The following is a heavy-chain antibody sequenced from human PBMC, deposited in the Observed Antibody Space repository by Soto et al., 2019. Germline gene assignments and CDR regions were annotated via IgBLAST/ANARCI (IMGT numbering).Heavy chain of an antibody. Sequence: QVQLQESGPGLVKPSETLSLTCTVSGGSISSYYWSWIRQPPGKGLEWIGYIYYSGSTNDNPSLKSRVTITGDTSKNQFSLKLSSVAAADTAVYYCARTSNYYYDSSGYYFDDWAQGTLVNVSS. V-gene: IGHV4-59*01. CDR3: ARTSNYYYDSSGYYFDD. CDR1: GGSISSYY. D-gene: IGHD3-22*01. CDR2: IYYSGST. J-gene: IGHJ4*02.